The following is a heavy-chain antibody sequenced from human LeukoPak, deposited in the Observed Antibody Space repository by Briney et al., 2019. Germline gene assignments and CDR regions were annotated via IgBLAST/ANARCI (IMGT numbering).Heavy chain of an antibody. D-gene: IGHD6-6*01. Sequence: SETLSLTCAVSGGSISSGGYSWSWIRQPPGKGLEWIGYIYHSGSTYYNPSLKSRVTISVDRSKNQFSLKLSSVTAADTAVYYCATDGDSSSSARRVWYFDLWGRGTLVTVFS. CDR3: ATDGDSSSSARRVWYFDL. CDR1: GGSISSGGYS. V-gene: IGHV4-30-2*01. J-gene: IGHJ2*01. CDR2: IYHSGST.